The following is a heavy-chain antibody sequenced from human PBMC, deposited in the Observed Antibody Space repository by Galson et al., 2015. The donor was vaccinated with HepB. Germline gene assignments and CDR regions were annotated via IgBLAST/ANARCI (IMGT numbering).Heavy chain of an antibody. CDR3: AKDLRVAAVPGD. V-gene: IGHV3-30-3*01. D-gene: IGHD6-13*01. CDR2: ISYDGSNK. Sequence: SLRLSCAASGFTFSSYAMHWVRQAPGKGLEWVAVISYDGSNKYYADSVKGRFTISRDNSKNTLYLQMNSLRAEDTAVHYCAKDLRVAAVPGDWGQGTLVTVFS. CDR1: GFTFSSYA. J-gene: IGHJ4*02.